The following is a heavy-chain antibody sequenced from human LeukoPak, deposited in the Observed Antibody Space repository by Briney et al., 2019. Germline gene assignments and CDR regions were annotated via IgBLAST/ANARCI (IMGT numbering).Heavy chain of an antibody. J-gene: IGHJ6*02. CDR1: GGTFSSYA. CDR3: AGSLRGCGGDCYYYYGMDV. Sequence: SVKVSCKASGGTFSSYAISWVRQAPGQGLEWMGGIIPIFGTANYAQKFQGRVTITADESTSTAYMELSSLRSEDTAVYYCAGSLRGCGGDCYYYYGMDVWGQGTTVTVSS. D-gene: IGHD2-21*02. V-gene: IGHV1-69*13. CDR2: IIPIFGTA.